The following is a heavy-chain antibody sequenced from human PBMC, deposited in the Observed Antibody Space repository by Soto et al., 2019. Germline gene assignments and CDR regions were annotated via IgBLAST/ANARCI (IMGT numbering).Heavy chain of an antibody. CDR1: GDTFTSYG. Sequence: ASVKVSCKASGDTFTSYGISWVRQAPGQGLEWMGWISAYNGNTNYAQKLQGRVKMTTDTSTSTAYMELRSLRSDDTAVYYCARSCGGDCYPIYYYGMDXWGQGTLVTVS. V-gene: IGHV1-18*01. CDR3: ARSCGGDCYPIYYYGMDX. J-gene: IGHJ6*02. CDR2: ISAYNGNT. D-gene: IGHD2-21*02.